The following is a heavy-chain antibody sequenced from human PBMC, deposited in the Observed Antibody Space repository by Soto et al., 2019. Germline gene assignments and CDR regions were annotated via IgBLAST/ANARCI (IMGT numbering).Heavy chain of an antibody. V-gene: IGHV4-31*03. CDR3: ARVRSAYYDSSGYDHPETFIDY. J-gene: IGHJ4*02. CDR1: GGSISSGGYY. D-gene: IGHD3-22*01. CDR2: IYYSGST. Sequence: QVQLQESGPGLVKPSQTLSLTCTVSGGSISSGGYYWSWIRQHPGKGLEWIGYIYYSGSTYYNPSLKSRVTISVDTSKNQFSLKLSSVTAADTAVYYCARVRSAYYDSSGYDHPETFIDYWGQGTLVTVSS.